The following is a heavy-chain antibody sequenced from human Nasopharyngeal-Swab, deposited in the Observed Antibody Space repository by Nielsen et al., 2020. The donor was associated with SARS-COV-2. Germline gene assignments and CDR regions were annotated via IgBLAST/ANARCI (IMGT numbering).Heavy chain of an antibody. J-gene: IGHJ6*02. Sequence: GESLKISCAASGFTFSSYGMHWVRQAPGKGLEWVAVISYDGSNKYYADSVKGRFTISRDNSKNTLYLQMNSLRAEDTAVYYCASRASLWFGERYYYGMDVWGQGTMVTVSS. D-gene: IGHD3-10*01. CDR2: ISYDGSNK. CDR3: ASRASLWFGERYYYGMDV. CDR1: GFTFSSYG. V-gene: IGHV3-30*03.